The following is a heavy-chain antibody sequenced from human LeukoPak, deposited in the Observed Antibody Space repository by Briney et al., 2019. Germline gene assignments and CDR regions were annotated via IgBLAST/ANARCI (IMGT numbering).Heavy chain of an antibody. D-gene: IGHD3-22*01. J-gene: IGHJ4*02. CDR1: GYSSPRDW. V-gene: IGHV5-51*01. Sequence: GESLKISCQCSGYSSPRDWIAWVRQPPGKGLEWMGIIHPGDSNMVYSPFLQAQVTISADRSRSNPYLQWDSLKASDTAMYYCARLTYYDPTHYFDYWGQGTLVSVSS. CDR2: IHPGDSNM. CDR3: ARLTYYDPTHYFDY.